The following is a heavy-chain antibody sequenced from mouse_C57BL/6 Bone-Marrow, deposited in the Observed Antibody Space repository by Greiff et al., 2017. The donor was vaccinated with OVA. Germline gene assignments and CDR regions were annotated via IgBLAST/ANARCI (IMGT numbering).Heavy chain of an antibody. CDR1: GYTFTDYE. V-gene: IGHV1-15*01. Sequence: QVQLQQSGAELVRPGASVTLSCKASGYTFTDYEMHWVNQTPSHGLEWIGAIDPETGGTAYNQKFKGKAILTADKSSSTAYMELRSLTSEDSAVYYCTRGYSNYYAMDYWGQGTSVTVSS. CDR3: TRGYSNYYAMDY. CDR2: IDPETGGT. D-gene: IGHD2-5*01. J-gene: IGHJ4*01.